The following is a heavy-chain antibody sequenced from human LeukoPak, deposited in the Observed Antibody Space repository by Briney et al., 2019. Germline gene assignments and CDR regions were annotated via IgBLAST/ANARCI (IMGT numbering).Heavy chain of an antibody. V-gene: IGHV3-23*01. CDR1: GFTFSSYA. Sequence: GGSLRLSCAASGFTFSSYAMSWVRQAPGKGLEWVSAISGSGGSTYYADSVKGRFTISRDNSKNTLYLQMNSLRAEDTAVYYCARWGSGTDGFDYWGQGTLVTVSS. D-gene: IGHD3-10*01. CDR3: ARWGSGTDGFDY. J-gene: IGHJ4*02. CDR2: ISGSGGST.